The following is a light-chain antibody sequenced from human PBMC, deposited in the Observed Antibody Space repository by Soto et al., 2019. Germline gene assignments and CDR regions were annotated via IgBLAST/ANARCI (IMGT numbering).Light chain of an antibody. CDR1: QNVLSN. Sequence: EVGMTQSPAAVSVSPGERATLSCRASQNVLSNLAWYQRKPGQAPRLLIYGASTRATGLPARFSGSGSGTQFTLTISSLQSEDFAVYYCQQSNNWPIPFGQGTRLAIK. CDR3: QQSNNWPIP. J-gene: IGKJ5*01. V-gene: IGKV3-15*01. CDR2: GAS.